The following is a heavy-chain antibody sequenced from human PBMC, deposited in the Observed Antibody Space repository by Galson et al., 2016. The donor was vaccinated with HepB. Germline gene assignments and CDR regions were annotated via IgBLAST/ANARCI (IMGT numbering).Heavy chain of an antibody. J-gene: IGHJ4*02. V-gene: IGHV4-4*01. CDR3: ARGYFYVTSGYWYFDY. CDR2: INHSGST. D-gene: IGHD3-22*01. CDR1: GGSISSSNW. Sequence: ETLSLTCAVSGGSISSSNWWSWVRQPPGKGLEWIGEINHSGSTNYNPSLKSRVTISVDQSKNQFSLKLSSVTAADTAVYFCARGYFYVTSGYWYFDYWGQGTLVTVSS.